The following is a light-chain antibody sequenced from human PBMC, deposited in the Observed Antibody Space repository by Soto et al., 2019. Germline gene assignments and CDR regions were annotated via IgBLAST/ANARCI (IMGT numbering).Light chain of an antibody. J-gene: IGLJ2*01. Sequence: QSVLTQSPSASASLGASVKLTCTLSSGHSSNAIAWHQQQPEKGPRYLMKLNSDGSHSKGDGIPDRFSGSSSGAERYLTISSLQSEDEADYSCQTWGTGIQVFGGGTKLTVL. CDR2: LNSDGSH. V-gene: IGLV4-69*01. CDR1: SGHSSNA. CDR3: QTWGTGIQV.